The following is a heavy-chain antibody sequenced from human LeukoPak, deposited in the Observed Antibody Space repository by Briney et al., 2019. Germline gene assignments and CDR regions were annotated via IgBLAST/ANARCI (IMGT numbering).Heavy chain of an antibody. V-gene: IGHV3-30*18. J-gene: IGHJ5*02. D-gene: IGHD6-19*01. CDR2: ISYDGSNK. Sequence: GGSLILSCEASGFTFSRYWMHWVRQAPGKGLEWVAVISYDGSNKYYADSVRGRFTISRDNSKNTLSLQMNSLSAEDTAVSYCAKDGRGWYGDWFDPWGQGTLVTVSS. CDR1: GFTFSRYW. CDR3: AKDGRGWYGDWFDP.